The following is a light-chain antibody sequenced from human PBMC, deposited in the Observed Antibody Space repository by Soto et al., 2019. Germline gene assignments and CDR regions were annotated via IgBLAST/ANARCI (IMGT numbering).Light chain of an antibody. Sequence: DIQMTQSPSSVCASVGDRVTITCRASQAISTWLAWYQQKPGKAPKLLIYAASSLFSGVPSRFSGSGSGTDFTLTISSLQPEDFATYYCQQADSLPPVTFGQGTRLDLK. J-gene: IGKJ5*01. CDR3: QQADSLPPVT. V-gene: IGKV1-12*01. CDR2: AAS. CDR1: QAISTW.